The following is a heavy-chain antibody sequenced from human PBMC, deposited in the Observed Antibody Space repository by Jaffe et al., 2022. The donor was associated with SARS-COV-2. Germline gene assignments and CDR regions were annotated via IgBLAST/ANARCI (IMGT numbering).Heavy chain of an antibody. J-gene: IGHJ5*02. Sequence: QVQLVQSGAEVKKPGSSVKVSCKASGGTFSSYAISWVRQAPGQGLEWMGGIIPIFGTANYAQKFQGRVTITADESTSTAYMELSSLRSEDTAVYYCARDGYCSSTSCYDGRRWFDPWGQGTLVTVSS. V-gene: IGHV1-69*01. CDR1: GGTFSSYA. CDR2: IIPIFGTA. D-gene: IGHD2-2*03. CDR3: ARDGYCSSTSCYDGRRWFDP.